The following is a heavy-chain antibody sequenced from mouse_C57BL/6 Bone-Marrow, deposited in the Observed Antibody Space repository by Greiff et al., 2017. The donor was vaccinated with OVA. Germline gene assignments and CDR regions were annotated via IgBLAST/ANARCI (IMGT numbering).Heavy chain of an antibody. CDR3: GSYGNYVRWYFDV. CDR2: IDPEDGET. V-gene: IGHV14-2*01. D-gene: IGHD2-1*01. Sequence: DVKLQESGAELVKPGASVKLSCTASGFNIKDYYMHWVKQRNEQGLEWIGRIDPEDGETKYAPKFQGKATITADTSSNTAYLQLSSLTSEDTAVYYCGSYGNYVRWYFDVWGTGTTVTVSS. J-gene: IGHJ1*03. CDR1: GFNIKDYY.